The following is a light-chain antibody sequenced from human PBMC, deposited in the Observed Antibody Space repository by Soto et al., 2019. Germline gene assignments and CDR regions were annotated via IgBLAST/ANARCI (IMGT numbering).Light chain of an antibody. CDR1: QSVPKDY. Sequence: EIVLTQSPGTLSLSPGERATLSCRASQSVPKDYLVWYQHKPGQAPRLLIHGASSRATGIPDRFSGSGSGTDSTLTISRLEPEVFAVYYCQRRSIPPPPFGGGPKVDIK. CDR2: GAS. CDR3: QRRSIPPPP. J-gene: IGKJ4*01. V-gene: IGKV3-20*01.